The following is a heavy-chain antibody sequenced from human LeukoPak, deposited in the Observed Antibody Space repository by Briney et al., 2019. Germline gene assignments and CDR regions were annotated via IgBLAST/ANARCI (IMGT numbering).Heavy chain of an antibody. V-gene: IGHV1-18*01. CDR3: AREVAYCGGDCYTWFDP. CDR1: GYTFTSYG. CDR2: ISAYSGNT. D-gene: IGHD2-21*01. J-gene: IGHJ5*02. Sequence: GASVKVSCKASGYTFTSYGISWVRQAPGQGLEWMGWISAYSGNTNYAQKLQGRVTMTTDTSTSTAYMELRSLRSDDTAVYYCAREVAYCGGDCYTWFDPWGQGTLVTVSS.